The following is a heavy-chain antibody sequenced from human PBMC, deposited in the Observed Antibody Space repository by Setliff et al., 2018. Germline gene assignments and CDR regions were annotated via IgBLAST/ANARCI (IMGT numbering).Heavy chain of an antibody. J-gene: IGHJ4*02. V-gene: IGHV3-48*01. Sequence: GGSLRLSCAASGFNFNLYNMNWVRQAPGKGLEWVSYIISNSLTIHYADSVRGRFTVSRDNARNSLYLQMNNLRAEDTAVYYCARDEVNCSGSKCYSGFDSWGQGTLVTVLL. CDR3: ARDEVNCSGSKCYSGFDS. CDR2: IISNSLTI. D-gene: IGHD2-15*01. CDR1: GFNFNLYN.